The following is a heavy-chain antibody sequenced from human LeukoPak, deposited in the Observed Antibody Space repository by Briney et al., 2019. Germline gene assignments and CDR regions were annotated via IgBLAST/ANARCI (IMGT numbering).Heavy chain of an antibody. Sequence: PGGSLRLSCAASGFTFSDYGMHWVRQAPGKGLKWVAFIRYDGNDKYYADSVKGRFTISRDNSKNTLYLQMNSLRAEDTAVYYCARGRITMIVLDAFDIWGQGTMVTVSS. V-gene: IGHV3-30*02. J-gene: IGHJ3*02. CDR3: ARGRITMIVLDAFDI. CDR2: IRYDGNDK. CDR1: GFTFSDYG. D-gene: IGHD3-22*01.